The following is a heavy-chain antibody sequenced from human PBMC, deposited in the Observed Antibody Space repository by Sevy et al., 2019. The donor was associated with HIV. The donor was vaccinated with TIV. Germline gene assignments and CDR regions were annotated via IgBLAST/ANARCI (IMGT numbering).Heavy chain of an antibody. CDR2: IIPIFGTA. CDR3: ASRVGDGYNSVPFDY. V-gene: IGHV1-69*06. CDR1: GGTFISYP. Sequence: ASVKVSCKASGGTFISYPISWVRQAPGQGLEWMGGIIPIFGTANYAQKFQGRVTITADKSTSTAYMELSSLRSEDTAVYYCASRVGDGYNSVPFDYWGQGTLVTVSS. J-gene: IGHJ4*02. D-gene: IGHD5-12*01.